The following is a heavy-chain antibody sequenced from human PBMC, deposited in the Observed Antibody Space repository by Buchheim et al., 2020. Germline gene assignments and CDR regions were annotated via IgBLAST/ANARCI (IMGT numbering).Heavy chain of an antibody. D-gene: IGHD3-3*01. Sequence: QVQLQQWGAGLLKPSETLSLTCAVYGGSFSGYYWSWIRQPPGKGLEWIGEINHSGSTNYNPSLKSRVTISVDTSKNQFSLTLSSVTAADTAVYYCARVGGLRFLEWLFHYFDYWGQGTL. CDR1: GGSFSGYY. CDR3: ARVGGLRFLEWLFHYFDY. J-gene: IGHJ4*02. V-gene: IGHV4-34*01. CDR2: INHSGST.